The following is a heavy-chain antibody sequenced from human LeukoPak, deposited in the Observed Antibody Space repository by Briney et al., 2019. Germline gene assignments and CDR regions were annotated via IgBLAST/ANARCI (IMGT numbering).Heavy chain of an antibody. J-gene: IGHJ4*02. D-gene: IGHD6-19*01. CDR1: GFTFSSYA. CDR2: ITTTSST. V-gene: IGHV3-23*05. CDR3: AKVKTVAGYFDY. Sequence: GGSLRLSCAASGFTFSSYAMAWVRQAPGKGLEWVSSITTTSSTYYADSVKGRFTVSRDNSKNALSLQMKSLRAEDTAVYYCAKVKTVAGYFDYWGQGTLVTVSS.